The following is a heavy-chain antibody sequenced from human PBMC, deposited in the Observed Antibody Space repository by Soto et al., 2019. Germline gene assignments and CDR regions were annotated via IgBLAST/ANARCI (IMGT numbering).Heavy chain of an antibody. J-gene: IGHJ6*02. CDR2: ISSRSSTM. CDR3: AREPRAHYSMYGMDV. Sequence: QVQLVESGGGLVKPGGSLRLSCAASGFTFSDYYMSWVRQAPGMGLAWVAYISSRSSTMYYADSVKGRFTISRYNAKNSLSLQVNSLSAEVTAVYYCAREPRAHYSMYGMDVWGQETTVTASS. CDR1: GFTFSDYY. D-gene: IGHD2-21*01. V-gene: IGHV3-11*01.